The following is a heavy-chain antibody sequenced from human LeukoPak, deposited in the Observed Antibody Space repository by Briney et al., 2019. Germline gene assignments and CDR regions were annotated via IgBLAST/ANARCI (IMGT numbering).Heavy chain of an antibody. CDR2: IVYDGSDK. D-gene: IGHD3-22*01. Sequence: PGGSLRLSCAASGFTFSSYGMHWVRQAPGKGLEWVAFIVYDGSDKYYADSVKGRFTISRDNFKNTLYLQMNSLRAEDTAVYYCAVPYYYDSSGYHDAFDIWGQGTMVTVSS. CDR1: GFTFSSYG. J-gene: IGHJ3*02. V-gene: IGHV3-30*02. CDR3: AVPYYYDSSGYHDAFDI.